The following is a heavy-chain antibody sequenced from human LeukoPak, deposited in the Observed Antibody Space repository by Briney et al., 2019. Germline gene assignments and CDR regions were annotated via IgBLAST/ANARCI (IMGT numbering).Heavy chain of an antibody. V-gene: IGHV3-21*01. CDR2: IGSSSHYR. CDR3: ARSCGGDCYSDY. J-gene: IGHJ4*02. Sequence: GGSLRLSCAPSGFTLSKYSMHWVRQAPGKGLEWVSSIGSSSHYRYYGDSVKGRFIISRDNAKNSLFLQMNSLRAEDTAVYYCARSCGGDCYSDYWGQGTLVTVSS. D-gene: IGHD2-21*02. CDR1: GFTLSKYS.